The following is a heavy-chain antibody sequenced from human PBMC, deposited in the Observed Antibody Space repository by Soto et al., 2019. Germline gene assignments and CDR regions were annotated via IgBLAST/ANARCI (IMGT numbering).Heavy chain of an antibody. V-gene: IGHV3-21*01. CDR1: GFTFSSYS. CDR3: ARDLSGGLILTGYYYYFDY. Sequence: GGSLRLSCAASGFTFSSYSMNWVRQAPGKGLEWVSSISSSSSYIYYADSVKGRFTISRDNAKNSLYLQMNSLRAEDTAVYYCARDLSGGLILTGYYYYFDYWGQGTLVTVSS. CDR2: ISSSSSYI. D-gene: IGHD3-9*01. J-gene: IGHJ4*02.